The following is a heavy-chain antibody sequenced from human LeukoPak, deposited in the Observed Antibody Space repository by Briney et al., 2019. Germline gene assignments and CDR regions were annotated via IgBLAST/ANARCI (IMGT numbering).Heavy chain of an antibody. CDR1: GGSISSYY. J-gene: IGHJ3*02. V-gene: IGHV4-59*01. D-gene: IGHD5-18*01. CDR3: ARSNGYDGFDI. CDR2: IYYRGST. Sequence: SETLSLTCTVSGGSISSYYWSWIRQPPGKGLEWIGYIYYRGSTNYNPSLKSRVTISVDTSKNQFSLKLSSVTAADTAVYYCARSNGYDGFDIWGQGTMVTVSS.